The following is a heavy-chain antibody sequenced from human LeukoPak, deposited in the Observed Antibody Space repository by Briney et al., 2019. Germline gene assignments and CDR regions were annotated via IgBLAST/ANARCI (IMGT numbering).Heavy chain of an antibody. CDR3: ARDSGGKWYSSSYYGMDV. Sequence: SETLSLTCAVYGGSFSSYYWSWIRQPPGKGLEWIGYIYYSGSTNYNPSLKSRVTISVDTSKNQFSLKLSSVTAADTAVYYCARDSGGKWYSSSYYGMDVWGQGTTVTVSS. D-gene: IGHD6-13*01. V-gene: IGHV4-59*01. CDR1: GGSFSSYY. CDR2: IYYSGST. J-gene: IGHJ6*02.